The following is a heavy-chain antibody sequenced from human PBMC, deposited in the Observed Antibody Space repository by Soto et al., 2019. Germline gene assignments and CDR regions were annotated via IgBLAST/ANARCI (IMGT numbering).Heavy chain of an antibody. J-gene: IGHJ4*02. CDR2: IDSRGAI. D-gene: IGHD2-2*01. CDR1: GFTFSTYS. Sequence: EVQLVESGGGLVQPGGSLRLSCAASGFTFSTYSMNWFRQAPGKGLVWVSYIDSRGAIYYADSVTGRFTISSDNAKNSLYLQMNSLRDEDAAVYFCVRDSDLVADKYHGEYWGQGTPVTVSA. V-gene: IGHV3-48*02. CDR3: VRDSDLVADKYHGEY.